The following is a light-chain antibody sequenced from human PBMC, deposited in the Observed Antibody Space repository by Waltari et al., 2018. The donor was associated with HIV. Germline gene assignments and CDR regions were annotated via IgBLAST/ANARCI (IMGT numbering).Light chain of an antibody. CDR1: SSAVGGYKY. Sequence: QSALTQPASVSGSPGQSITISCTGTSSAVGGYKYVSWYQQHPVKAPKLMIYEVSNRPSGVSNRFAGSKSGNTASLTISGLQAEDEADYYCSSYTSSSTLYVFGTGTKVTVL. CDR2: EVS. CDR3: SSYTSSSTLYV. V-gene: IGLV2-14*01. J-gene: IGLJ1*01.